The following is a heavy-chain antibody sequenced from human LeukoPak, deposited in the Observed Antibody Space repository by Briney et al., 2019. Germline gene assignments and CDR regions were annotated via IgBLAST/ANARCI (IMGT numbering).Heavy chain of an antibody. V-gene: IGHV4-38-2*02. J-gene: IGHJ2*01. Sequence: SETLSLTCSVSGYSISSGYYWGWIRQPPGKGLEWIGSIHQRGGTYYNPSLKSRVTISVDTSKNQISLKLSSVTAADTAVHYCARAADGRNWYFDLWGRGTLVTVSS. CDR2: IHQRGGT. CDR1: GYSISSGYY. CDR3: ARAADGRNWYFDL.